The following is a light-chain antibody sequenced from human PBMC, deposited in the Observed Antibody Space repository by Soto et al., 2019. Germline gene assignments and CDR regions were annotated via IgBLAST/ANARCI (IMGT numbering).Light chain of an antibody. J-gene: IGKJ4*01. V-gene: IGKV3-20*01. CDR3: HQYGSSPLT. Sequence: EIVLAQSPDTLSLSPGETATLSCRASQTISSSYYLAWYQQKPGQAPRLLIYGASNRAAGIPDRFSGSGFGTDYSLTIDRLEPGDFAVYYCHQYGSSPLTFGGGTKWIS. CDR1: QTISSSY. CDR2: GAS.